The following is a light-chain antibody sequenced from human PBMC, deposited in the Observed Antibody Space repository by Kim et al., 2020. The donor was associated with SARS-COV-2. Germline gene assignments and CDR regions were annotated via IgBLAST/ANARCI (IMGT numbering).Light chain of an antibody. J-gene: IGLJ2*01. CDR2: EIT. CDR1: SSEFGSYNR. V-gene: IGLV2-18*02. Sequence: QSALTQPPSVSGSPGQSVTISCTGTSSEFGSYNRVSWYQQSPGTAPKLMIYEITNRPSGVPDRFSGSKSGNTASLTVSGLQPEDEADYYCSSYTSSDTLLFGGGTQLTVL. CDR3: SSYTSSDTLL.